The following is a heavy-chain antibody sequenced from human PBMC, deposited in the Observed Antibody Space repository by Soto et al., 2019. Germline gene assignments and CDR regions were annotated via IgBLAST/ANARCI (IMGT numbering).Heavy chain of an antibody. CDR2: ISGSGGST. D-gene: IGHD6-19*01. V-gene: IGHV3-23*01. CDR1: GFTFSSYA. J-gene: IGHJ4*02. CDR3: AKPIAVAGTLDS. Sequence: GVSMLLSCAASGFTFSSYAMSWVRQAPGKGLEWVSAISGSGGSTYYADSVKGRFTISRDNSKNTLYLQMNRLRAEDTAVYYCAKPIAVAGTLDSWSQGTLVTVS.